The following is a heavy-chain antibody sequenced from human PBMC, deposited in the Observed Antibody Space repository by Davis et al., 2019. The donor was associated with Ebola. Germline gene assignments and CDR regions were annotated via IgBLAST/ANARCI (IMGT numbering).Heavy chain of an antibody. CDR1: GDSISSGGYY. CDR2: IYSSGST. V-gene: IGHV4-31*03. J-gene: IGHJ4*02. CDR3: ARTFQRSGFDY. Sequence: PSETLSLTCTVSGDSISSGGYYWSWIRQHPEKGLEWIGYIYSSGSTYYNPSLKSRLTVSIDTSKNQFSLNLSSVTAADTAMYYCARTFQRSGFDYWGQGILVTVSS.